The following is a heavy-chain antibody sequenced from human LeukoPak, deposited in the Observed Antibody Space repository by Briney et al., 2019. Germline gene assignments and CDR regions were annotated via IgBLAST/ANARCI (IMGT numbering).Heavy chain of an antibody. CDR3: ARASWVSSTDAVR. CDR2: IRGNGKT. Sequence: GGSLRLSCAASGLSFSSFAMSWIRQGPAGGLEWVSSIRGNGKTFYADAVKGRYTLYSDSPRNMVYLQMNNLRVEDTAIYCARASWVSSTDAVRWGQGTLVTVS. D-gene: IGHD3-16*01. V-gene: IGHV3-23*01. J-gene: IGHJ4*02. CDR1: GLSFSSFA.